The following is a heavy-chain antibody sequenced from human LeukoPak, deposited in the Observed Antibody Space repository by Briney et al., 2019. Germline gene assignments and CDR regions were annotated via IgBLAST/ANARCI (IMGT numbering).Heavy chain of an antibody. Sequence: GGSLRLSCAASGFTFNRSWMSWVRQAPGKGLEWVANIKQDGSEKYYVDSVKGRFTISRDNAKNSLYLQMNSLRAEDTAVYYCARDPIGGLYYYYMDVWGKGTTVTVSS. D-gene: IGHD4-23*01. CDR2: IKQDGSEK. CDR3: ARDPIGGLYYYYMDV. V-gene: IGHV3-7*01. J-gene: IGHJ6*03. CDR1: GFTFNRSW.